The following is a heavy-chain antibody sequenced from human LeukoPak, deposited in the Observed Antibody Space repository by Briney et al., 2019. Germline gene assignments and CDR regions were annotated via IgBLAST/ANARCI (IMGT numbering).Heavy chain of an antibody. CDR1: GYTLTELS. CDR2: FDPEDGET. D-gene: IGHD3-10*01. J-gene: IGHJ5*02. Sequence: ASVKVSCKVSGYTLTELSMHWVRQAPGKGLEWMGGFDPEDGETIYAQKFQGRVTMTEDTSTDTAYMELSSLRSEGTAVYYCATMVRGVIISHWFDPWGQGTLVTVSS. CDR3: ATMVRGVIISHWFDP. V-gene: IGHV1-24*01.